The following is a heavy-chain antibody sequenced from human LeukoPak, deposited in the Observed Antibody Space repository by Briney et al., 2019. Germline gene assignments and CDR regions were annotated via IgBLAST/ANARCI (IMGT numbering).Heavy chain of an antibody. CDR2: IYYSGST. V-gene: IGHV4-39*01. CDR3: ARRDYYYYYMDV. CDR1: GSTFSSHTMN. J-gene: IGHJ6*03. Sequence: GSLRLSCAASGSTFSSHTMNWVRQPPGKGLEWIGSIYYSGSTYYNPSLKSRVTISVDTSKNQFSLKLSSVTAADTAVYYCARRDYYYYYMDVWGKGTTVTVSS.